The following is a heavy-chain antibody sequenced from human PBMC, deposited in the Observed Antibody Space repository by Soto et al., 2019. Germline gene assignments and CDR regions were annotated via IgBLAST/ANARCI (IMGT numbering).Heavy chain of an antibody. J-gene: IGHJ3*02. V-gene: IGHV4-31*03. Sequence: QVQLQESDAGLVKASQTLSLTCTVSGGSVSSGAYYWTWILQRPGKGLEWIGYISYSGSTYYSPSLKSRLSISLDTSKNQFSLRLSSVTAADTAMYYCARARLRAVYAFDIWGQGTMVTVSS. CDR1: GGSVSSGAYY. CDR2: ISYSGST. CDR3: ARARLRAVYAFDI. D-gene: IGHD5-12*01.